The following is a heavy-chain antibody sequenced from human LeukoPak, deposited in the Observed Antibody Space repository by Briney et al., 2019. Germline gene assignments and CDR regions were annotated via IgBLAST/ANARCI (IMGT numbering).Heavy chain of an antibody. CDR2: INYSGST. D-gene: IGHD2/OR15-2a*01. Sequence: SETLSLTCAIYGGSFSNYYWSWIRQSPGKGLEWIGEINYSGSTSYNLPLKSRVTISVDMSKNQFSLDLSSVTAADTAVYYCASLRTRYYPYDLDVWGNGTPVTVSS. CDR1: GGSFSNYY. CDR3: ASLRTRYYPYDLDV. V-gene: IGHV4-34*01. J-gene: IGHJ6*04.